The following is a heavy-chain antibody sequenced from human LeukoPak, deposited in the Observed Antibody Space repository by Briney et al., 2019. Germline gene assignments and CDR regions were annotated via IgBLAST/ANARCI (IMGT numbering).Heavy chain of an antibody. D-gene: IGHD3-16*01. CDR2: FDPEDGET. V-gene: IGHV1-24*01. CDR1: GYTLTELS. J-gene: IGHJ3*02. Sequence: ASVKVSCKVSGYTLTELSMHWVRQAPGKGLEWMGSFDPEDGETIYAQKFQGRVTMTEDTSTDTAYMELSSLRSEDTAVYYCAIYGGLGGDAFDIWGQGTMVTVSS. CDR3: AIYGGLGGDAFDI.